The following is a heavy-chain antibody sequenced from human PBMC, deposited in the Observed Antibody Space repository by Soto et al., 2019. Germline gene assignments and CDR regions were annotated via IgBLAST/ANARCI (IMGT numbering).Heavy chain of an antibody. CDR3: ATTSDFWSGYYTQWALDY. V-gene: IGHV1-24*01. CDR1: GYTLTELS. J-gene: IGHJ4*02. CDR2: FDPEDGET. Sequence: GASVKVSCKVSGYTLTELSMHWVRQAPGKGLEWMGGFDPEDGETIYAQKFQGRVTMTEDTSTDTAYMELSSLRSEDTAVYYCATTSDFWSGYYTQWALDYWGQGTLVTV. D-gene: IGHD3-3*01.